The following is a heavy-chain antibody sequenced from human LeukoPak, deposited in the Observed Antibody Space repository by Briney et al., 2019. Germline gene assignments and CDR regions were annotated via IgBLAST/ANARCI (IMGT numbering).Heavy chain of an antibody. D-gene: IGHD4-23*01. V-gene: IGHV1-69*13. CDR2: IIPIFGTA. CDR3: ARDGKAYDYYYYYMDV. J-gene: IGHJ6*03. CDR1: GGTFSSYA. Sequence: SVKVSCXASGGTFSSYAISWVRQAPGQGLGWMGGIIPIFGTANYAQKFQGRVTITADESTSTAYMELSSLRSEDTAVYYCARDGKAYDYYYYYMDVWGKGTTVTVSS.